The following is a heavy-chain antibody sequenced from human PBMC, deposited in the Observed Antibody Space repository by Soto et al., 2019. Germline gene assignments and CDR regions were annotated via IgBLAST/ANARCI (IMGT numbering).Heavy chain of an antibody. CDR3: ATSYSYYYDSSGHDAFDI. CDR1: GYSFTSYW. CDR2: IYPGDSDT. D-gene: IGHD3-22*01. Sequence: PGESLKISCKGSGYSFTSYWIGWVRQMPGKGLEWMGIIYPGDSDTRYSPSFQGQVTISADKSISTAYLQWSSLKASDTAMYYCATSYSYYYDSSGHDAFDIWGQGTMVTVSS. V-gene: IGHV5-51*01. J-gene: IGHJ3*02.